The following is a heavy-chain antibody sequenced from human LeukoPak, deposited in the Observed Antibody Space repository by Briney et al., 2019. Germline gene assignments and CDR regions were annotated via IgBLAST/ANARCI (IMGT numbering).Heavy chain of an antibody. Sequence: GGSLRLSCAASGFTFSRYSINWVRQAPGKGLEWVSSISSSSSYIYHADSVKGRFTISRDNAKNSLYLQMNSLRAEDTAVYYCARVPSSGWFPLDYWGQGTLVTVSP. CDR1: GFTFSRYS. CDR3: ARVPSSGWFPLDY. D-gene: IGHD6-19*01. V-gene: IGHV3-21*01. J-gene: IGHJ4*02. CDR2: ISSSSSYI.